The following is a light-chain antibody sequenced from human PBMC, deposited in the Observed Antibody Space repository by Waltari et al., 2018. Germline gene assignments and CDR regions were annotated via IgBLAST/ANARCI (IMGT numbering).Light chain of an antibody. CDR2: WAS. V-gene: IGKV4-1*01. CDR3: QQYQSTPFT. CDR1: HTISFYSTNKNY. Sequence: DVVMTQSTEPLAVSLGERATLHCKSSHTISFYSTNKNYLTWYQQKPGQPPKLLIYWASTREAGVPDRFSGSGSGTDFTLTISSLQAEDVATYYCQQYQSTPFTFGPGTKVDIK. J-gene: IGKJ3*01.